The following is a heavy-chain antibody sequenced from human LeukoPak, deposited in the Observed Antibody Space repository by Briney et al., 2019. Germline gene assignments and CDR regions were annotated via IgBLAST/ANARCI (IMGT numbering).Heavy chain of an antibody. CDR1: GFTFSNAW. CDR3: TLAAAGPAY. Sequence: GGSLRLSCAASGFTFSNAWMTWVRQALGKGPEWLGRIRGKADGETTDYAAPVKGRFTISRDDSKNILYLQMNSLTTEDTAVYYCTLAAAGPAYWGQGALVTVSS. D-gene: IGHD6-13*01. V-gene: IGHV3-15*01. J-gene: IGHJ4*02. CDR2: IRGKADGETT.